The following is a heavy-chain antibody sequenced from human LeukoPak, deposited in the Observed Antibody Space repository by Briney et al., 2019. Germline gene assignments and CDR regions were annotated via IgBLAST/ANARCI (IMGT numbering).Heavy chain of an antibody. D-gene: IGHD3-10*01. V-gene: IGHV3-49*04. CDR2: IRSKAYGGTT. Sequence: GGSLRLSCTTSGFTFGDYAMSWVRQAPGKGLEWVGFIRSKAYGGTTQYAASVKGRFTISRDDSKSIAYLQMSSLKTEDTAVYYCTRVRAGNDFDYWGQGTLVTVSS. J-gene: IGHJ4*02. CDR1: GFTFGDYA. CDR3: TRVRAGNDFDY.